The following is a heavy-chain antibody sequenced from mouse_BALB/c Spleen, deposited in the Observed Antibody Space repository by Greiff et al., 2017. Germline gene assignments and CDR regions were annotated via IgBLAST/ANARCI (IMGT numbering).Heavy chain of an antibody. J-gene: IGHJ3*01. V-gene: IGHV5-12-2*01. CDR3: GRHDLTGFAY. CDR2: ISTGGGST. CDR1: GFTFSSYT. Sequence: EVQLVESGGGLVQPGGSLKLSCAASGFTFSSYTMSWVRQTPEQRLEWVAYISTGGGSTYYPDTVKGRFTIARDNAKNTLYLQMSSLKSEDTAMYYCGRHDLTGFAYWGQGTLVTVSA.